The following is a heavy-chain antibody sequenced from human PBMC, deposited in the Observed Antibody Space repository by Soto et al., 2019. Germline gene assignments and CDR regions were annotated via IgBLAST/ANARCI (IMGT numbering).Heavy chain of an antibody. CDR2: IIPILGIA. CDR1: GGTFSSYT. Sequence: QVQLVQSGAEVKKPGSSVKVSCKASGGTFSSYTISWVRQAPGQGLEWMGRIIPILGIANYAQKFQCRVTITADKSTSTAYTELRSLRSEDTAVYYCARGTEDNVVVVAANAAFDIWGQGTMATAPS. D-gene: IGHD2-15*01. V-gene: IGHV1-69*02. J-gene: IGHJ3*02. CDR3: ARGTEDNVVVVAANAAFDI.